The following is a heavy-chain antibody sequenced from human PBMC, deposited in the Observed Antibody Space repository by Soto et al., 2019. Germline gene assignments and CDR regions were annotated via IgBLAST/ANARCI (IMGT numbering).Heavy chain of an antibody. CDR1: GFTFSNAW. CDR3: SPATGGGWYVWYFDL. V-gene: IGHV3-15*01. Sequence: EVQLVASGGGLVEPGGSLRLSCAASGFTFSNAWMSWVRQAPGRGLEWVGRIKSKTDGGTTDYAAPVKGRFTISKDDSKNTLYLQMNSLKTEDTVVYYCSPATGGGWYVWYFDLWGRGTLVTVSS. D-gene: IGHD6-19*01. CDR2: IKSKTDGGTT. J-gene: IGHJ2*01.